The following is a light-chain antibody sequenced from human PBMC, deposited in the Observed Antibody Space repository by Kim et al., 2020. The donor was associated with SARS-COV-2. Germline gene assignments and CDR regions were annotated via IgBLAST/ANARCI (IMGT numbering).Light chain of an antibody. V-gene: IGKV3-20*01. CDR3: QQYGSSPGT. Sequence: EIVLTQSPGTLSVSPGERATLSCRASHRITATYLAWYQQKPGQAPRLLVYGVSNRAAGVPGRFSGGGSGAEFTLTISNLEPDDLGVYYCQQYGSSPGTFGQGTKVDIK. CDR1: HRITATY. CDR2: GVS. J-gene: IGKJ1*01.